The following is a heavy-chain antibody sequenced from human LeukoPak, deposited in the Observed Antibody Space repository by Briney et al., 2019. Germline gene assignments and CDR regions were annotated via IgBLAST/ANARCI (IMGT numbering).Heavy chain of an antibody. Sequence: GGSLRLSCAASGLTFNNAWMSWVRQAPGKGLEWVGRIKSKTDGGTTDYAAPVKGRFTISRDDSKNTLYLQMNSLKIEDTAVYYCITDPGEWEPIWGQGTMVTVSS. CDR1: GLTFNNAW. V-gene: IGHV3-15*01. CDR2: IKSKTDGGTT. CDR3: ITDPGEWEPI. D-gene: IGHD1-26*01. J-gene: IGHJ3*02.